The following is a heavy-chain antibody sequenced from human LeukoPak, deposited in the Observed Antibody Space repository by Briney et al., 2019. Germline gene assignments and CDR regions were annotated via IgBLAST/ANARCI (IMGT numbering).Heavy chain of an antibody. V-gene: IGHV1-2*06. CDR2: VKPKSGDS. J-gene: IGHJ3*02. D-gene: IGHD2-8*01. CDR1: GYTFTNYH. CDR3: ARDRGVPGPGNALDI. Sequence: GASVRVSCKASGYTFTNYHMHWVRQAPGQGLEWLGLVKPKSGDSDFVQKFRGRVTVTTDVSTTTIHMELSNLRSDDTAVYYCARDRGVPGPGNALDIWGQGTMVTVSS.